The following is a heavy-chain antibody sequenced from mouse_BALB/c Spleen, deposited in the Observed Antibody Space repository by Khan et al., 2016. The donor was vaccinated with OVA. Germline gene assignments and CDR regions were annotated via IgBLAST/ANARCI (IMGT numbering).Heavy chain of an antibody. D-gene: IGHD4-1*01. CDR1: GFTFSAYG. V-gene: IGHV5-6*01. CDR3: ASHLTGSFAY. J-gene: IGHJ3*01. Sequence: EVELVESGGDLVKPGGSLKLSCAASGFTFSAYGMSWVRQTPDKRLEWVATISSDGTYTYYPDSVMGRFTISRDYAKKTLYLQMSSLKSGDEAMYFCASHLTGSFAYWGQGTLVTVSA. CDR2: ISSDGTYT.